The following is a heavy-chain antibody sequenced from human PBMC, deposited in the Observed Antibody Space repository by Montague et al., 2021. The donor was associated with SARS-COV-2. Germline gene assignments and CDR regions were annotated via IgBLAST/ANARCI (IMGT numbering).Heavy chain of an antibody. CDR2: VNQSGTT. Sequence: SETLSLTCTVSGGSISSSSYYWGWIRQPPGKGLEWIGEVNQSGTTIYNPSVKSGVTISEDTSKNQFYLRLNPVTAADTAAYYCARGRRPVVVPGAGPAGRAFDIWGQGTMVTVSS. J-gene: IGHJ3*02. CDR1: GGSISSSSYY. CDR3: ARGRRPVVVPGAGPAGRAFDI. V-gene: IGHV4-39*07. D-gene: IGHD2-2*01.